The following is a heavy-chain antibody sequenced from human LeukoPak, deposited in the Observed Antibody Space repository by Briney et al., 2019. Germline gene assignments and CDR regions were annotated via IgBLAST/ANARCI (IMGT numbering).Heavy chain of an antibody. Sequence: SETVSLTCSVSGGAISSYYWSWIRQPPGKGLEWIGYIYYSGSTNYNPSLKSRVTMSVDTSKNQFSLKLSSVTAADSAVYYCASWVVPAADLYYYGMDVWGQGTTVTVSS. V-gene: IGHV4-59*12. CDR3: ASWVVPAADLYYYGMDV. J-gene: IGHJ6*02. CDR2: IYYSGST. CDR1: GGAISSYY. D-gene: IGHD2-2*01.